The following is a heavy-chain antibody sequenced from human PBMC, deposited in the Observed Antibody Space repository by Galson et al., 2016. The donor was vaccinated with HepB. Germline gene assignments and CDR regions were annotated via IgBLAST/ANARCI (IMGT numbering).Heavy chain of an antibody. CDR1: GFTFSNYA. Sequence: SLRLSCAASGFTFSNYAMNWVRQAPGKGLEWVSSISSTSISIYYADSVKGRFTISRDNAKNSLYLEMNTLRAEDTAVYYCARDMAPGNNWDSFDYGGQGTLVAGS. CDR2: ISSTSISI. J-gene: IGHJ4*02. CDR3: ARDMAPGNNWDSFDY. V-gene: IGHV3-21*01. D-gene: IGHD5-24*01.